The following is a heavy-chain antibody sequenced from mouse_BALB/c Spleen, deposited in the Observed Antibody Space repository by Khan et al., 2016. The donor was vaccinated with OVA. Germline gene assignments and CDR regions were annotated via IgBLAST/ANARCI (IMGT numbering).Heavy chain of an antibody. CDR1: GYSFTTYY. V-gene: IGHV1S135*01. D-gene: IGHD2-2*01. CDR2: INPFSGGT. Sequence: VQLQQSGPELMKPGASVKISCKASGYSFTTYYIHWVMQSHGKSLEWIGYINPFSGGTNYNQKFKDKATLTVDKSSTTAYIHLSSLTSEDSAVYYCTRHGYVAWFTYWGQGTMLTVSA. J-gene: IGHJ3*01. CDR3: TRHGYVAWFTY.